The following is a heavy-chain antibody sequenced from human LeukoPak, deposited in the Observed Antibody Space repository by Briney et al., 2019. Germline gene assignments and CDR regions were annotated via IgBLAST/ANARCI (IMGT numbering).Heavy chain of an antibody. CDR2: IYYSGST. CDR1: GGSISSSNW. CDR3: ARGWSGNDPHFDY. V-gene: IGHV4-4*02. D-gene: IGHD5-12*01. J-gene: IGHJ4*02. Sequence: PSGTLSLTCAVPGGSISSSNWWSWVRQPPGKGLEWIGYIYYSGSTNYNPSLKSRVTISVDTSKNQFSLKLSSVTAADTAVYYCARGWSGNDPHFDYWGQGTLVTVSS.